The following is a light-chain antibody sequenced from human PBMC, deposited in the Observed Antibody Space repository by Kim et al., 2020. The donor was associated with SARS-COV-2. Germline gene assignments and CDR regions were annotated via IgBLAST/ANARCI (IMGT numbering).Light chain of an antibody. V-gene: IGLV3-21*04. J-gene: IGLJ3*02. CDR3: QVWVSSSDHRV. CDR2: YDS. Sequence: PGNTAGNACGGNNIGSKSVREYQTKPGQAPVLVIYYDSDRPSGIPERFSGSNSGNTATLTISRVEAGDEADYYCQVWVSSSDHRVFGGGTQLTVL. CDR1: NIGSKS.